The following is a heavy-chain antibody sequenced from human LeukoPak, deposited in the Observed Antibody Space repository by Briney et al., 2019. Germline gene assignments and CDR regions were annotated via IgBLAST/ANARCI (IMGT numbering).Heavy chain of an antibody. CDR1: GFTFSSYA. J-gene: IGHJ6*02. CDR3: AKTSPGSSGLYGVETYYWYYGMDV. CDR2: ISYVGSNK. Sequence: GRSLRLSCAASGFTFSSYAMHWVRQAPGNGLEWVAVISYVGSNKYYADSVKGRFTISRDNYQNTLYLHMHSLRGGDTAVYYCAKTSPGSSGLYGVETYYWYYGMDVWGQGTTVTVSS. V-gene: IGHV3-30-3*02. D-gene: IGHD6-19*01.